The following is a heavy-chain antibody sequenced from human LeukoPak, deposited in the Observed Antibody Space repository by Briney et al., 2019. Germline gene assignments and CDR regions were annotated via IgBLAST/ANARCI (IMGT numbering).Heavy chain of an antibody. V-gene: IGHV3-7*01. CDR2: IKQDGREK. CDR1: GFTFSSYW. J-gene: IGHJ4*02. D-gene: IGHD6-13*01. CDR3: TRDEAAATD. Sequence: PGGSLRLSCAGSGFTFSSYWMSWIRQAPGKGPEWVANIKQDGREKHYVDSVKGRFTISRDNAKNSLYLQMNSLRAEDTAIYNCTRDEAAATDWGQGALVTVSS.